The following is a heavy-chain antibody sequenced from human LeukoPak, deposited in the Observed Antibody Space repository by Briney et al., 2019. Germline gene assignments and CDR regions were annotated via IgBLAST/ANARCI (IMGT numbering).Heavy chain of an antibody. J-gene: IGHJ6*03. CDR1: GFTFSSHG. CDR2: ISGSGGST. CDR3: AKCILTGYYKGYMDV. D-gene: IGHD3-9*01. V-gene: IGHV3-23*01. Sequence: GGSLRLSCAASGFTFSSHGMSWVRQAPGKGLEWVSAISGSGGSTYYADSVKGRFTISRDNSTNTLYLQMNSLRAEDTAVYYCAKCILTGYYKGYMDVWGKGTTVTISS.